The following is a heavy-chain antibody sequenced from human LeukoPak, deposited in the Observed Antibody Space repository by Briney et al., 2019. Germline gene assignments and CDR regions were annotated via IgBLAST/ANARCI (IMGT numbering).Heavy chain of an antibody. D-gene: IGHD1-1*01. CDR1: GFTVSSNY. V-gene: IGHV3-53*03. CDR3: TRGYENLEFDY. Sequence: GGSLRLSCAASGFTVSSNYMSWVRQAPGKGLEWVSLIYSGGSTYYADSVKGRFTISRDNSKNTLYLQMNSLRAEDTAVYYCTRGYENLEFDYWGQGTLVTVSS. J-gene: IGHJ4*02. CDR2: IYSGGST.